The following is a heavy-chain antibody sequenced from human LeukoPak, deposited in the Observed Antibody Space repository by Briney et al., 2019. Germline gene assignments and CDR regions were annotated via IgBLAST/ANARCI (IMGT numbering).Heavy chain of an antibody. CDR3: ARGRLLGDYFDY. V-gene: IGHV3-48*03. CDR2: ISSSGSTI. CDR1: GFTFSSYE. J-gene: IGHJ4*02. Sequence: GGSLRLSCAASGFTFSSYEMNWVRQAPGKGLEWVSYISSSGSTIYYADSVKGRFTISRDNAKNSLYLQMNGLRAEDTAVYYCARGRLLGDYFDYWGQGTLVTVSS. D-gene: IGHD3-16*01.